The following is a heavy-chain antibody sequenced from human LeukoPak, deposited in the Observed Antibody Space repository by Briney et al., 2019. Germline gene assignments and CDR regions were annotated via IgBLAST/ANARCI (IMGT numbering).Heavy chain of an antibody. D-gene: IGHD3-16*01. CDR3: ARDTGDRDAFDI. J-gene: IGHJ3*02. CDR2: INPNSGGT. V-gene: IGHV1-2*02. Sequence: ASVKVSCKASGYTFTGYHMHWVRQAPGQGLEWMGWINPNSGGTNYAQTFQGRVTMTRDTSISTAYMELSRLRSDDTAVYYCARDTGDRDAFDIWGQGTMVTVSS. CDR1: GYTFTGYH.